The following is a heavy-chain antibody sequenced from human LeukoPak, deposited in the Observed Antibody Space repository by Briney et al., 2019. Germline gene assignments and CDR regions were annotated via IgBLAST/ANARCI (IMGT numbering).Heavy chain of an antibody. J-gene: IGHJ6*03. CDR3: ATNSGERWLQSYNYYYYYYMDV. CDR1: GGSFSGYY. CDR2: INHSGSA. D-gene: IGHD5-24*01. V-gene: IGHV4-34*01. Sequence: SETLSLTCAVYGGSFSGYYWSWVRQPPGKGLERLGEINHSGSANYNPSLKSRVTISVDTSKNQFSLKLSSVTAADTAVYYCATNSGERWLQSYNYYYYYYMDVWGKGTTVTVSS.